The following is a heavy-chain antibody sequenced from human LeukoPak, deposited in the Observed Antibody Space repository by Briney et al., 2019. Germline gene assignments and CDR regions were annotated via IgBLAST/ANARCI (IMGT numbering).Heavy chain of an antibody. CDR2: ISSIGSAI. V-gene: IGHV3-48*03. J-gene: IGHJ6*03. Sequence: GGSLRLSCAASGFTFSSYEMNWVRQAPGKGRGWVSYISSIGSAIYSADPVKGRFTISRDNAKNSLYLQMNSLRAEDTAVYYCAREYGYYYGSGSFYSSYYYMDVWGKGTTVTVSS. CDR3: AREYGYYYGSGSFYSSYYYMDV. CDR1: GFTFSSYE. D-gene: IGHD3-10*01.